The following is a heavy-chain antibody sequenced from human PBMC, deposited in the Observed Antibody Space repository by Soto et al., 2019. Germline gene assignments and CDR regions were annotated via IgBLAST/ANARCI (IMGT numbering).Heavy chain of an antibody. Sequence: GGSLRLSCAASGFIFEDYAMHWVRQAPGKGLEWVSRINWNSNTIDYADSVKGRFTVSRDNSKNTLYLQMNSLRAEDTAVFYCAKERSSGWSFDYWGQGTLVTVSS. D-gene: IGHD6-19*01. CDR2: INWNSNTI. V-gene: IGHV3-9*01. CDR1: GFIFEDYA. J-gene: IGHJ4*02. CDR3: AKERSSGWSFDY.